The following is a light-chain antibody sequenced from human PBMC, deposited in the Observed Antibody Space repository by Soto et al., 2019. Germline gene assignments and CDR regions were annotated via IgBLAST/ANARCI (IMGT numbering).Light chain of an antibody. CDR3: QQNKEWPGP. CDR2: DAS. CDR1: QSVSSY. J-gene: IGKJ1*01. Sequence: EVVMTQSPSTLSVSPGERVTLSCRASQSVSSYLAWFQQKPGQAPRLLIYDASTRATGIPVRFSGSGSGTEFTLTISSLQSEDFGIYYCQQNKEWPGPFGQGTNVDI. V-gene: IGKV3-15*01.